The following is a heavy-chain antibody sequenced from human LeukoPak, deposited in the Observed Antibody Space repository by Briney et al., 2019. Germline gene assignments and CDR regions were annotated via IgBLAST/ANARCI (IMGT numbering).Heavy chain of an antibody. Sequence: PGGSLRLSCSASGLTLSGYWMHWVRQIPGKGLEWVSGISGSGGSIRYADSVKGRFIISRDNSKNTLYLQMNSLRAEDTAVYYCAKGGDGYNYYFDYWGQETLVTVSS. J-gene: IGHJ4*02. CDR2: ISGSGGSI. CDR3: AKGGDGYNYYFDY. CDR1: GLTLSGYW. V-gene: IGHV3-23*01. D-gene: IGHD5-24*01.